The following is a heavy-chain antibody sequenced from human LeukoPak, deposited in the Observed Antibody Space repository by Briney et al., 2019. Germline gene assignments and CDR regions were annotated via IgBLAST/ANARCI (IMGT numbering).Heavy chain of an antibody. V-gene: IGHV1-18*01. CDR3: ARDSPDGSGTYYNDSPDY. D-gene: IGHD3-10*01. CDR1: GYTFSSYG. J-gene: IGHJ4*02. CDR2: ISAYNGNT. Sequence: ASVKVSCKASGYTFSSYGISWVRQAPGQGLEWMGWISAYNGNTNYRQKLQGRVTMTTDTFTGTAYMYLRSLRSDDTAIYYCARDSPDGSGTYYNDSPDYWGQGTLVTVSS.